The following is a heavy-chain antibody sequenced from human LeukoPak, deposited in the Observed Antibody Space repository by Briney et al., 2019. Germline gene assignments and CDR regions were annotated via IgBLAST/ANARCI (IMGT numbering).Heavy chain of an antibody. CDR3: AREVDSSGYYPL. J-gene: IGHJ4*02. D-gene: IGHD3-22*01. Sequence: SETLSLTCTVSGGSISSGGYYWSWIRQHPGKGLEWIGYIFYTGSTYYNPSLKSRVTISVDTSKNQLSLKLSSVTAADTAVYYCAREVDSSGYYPLWGQGTLVTVSS. CDR1: GGSISSGGYY. CDR2: IFYTGST. V-gene: IGHV4-31*03.